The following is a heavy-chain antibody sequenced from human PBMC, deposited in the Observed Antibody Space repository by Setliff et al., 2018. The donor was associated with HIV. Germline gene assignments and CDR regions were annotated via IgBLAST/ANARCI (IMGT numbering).Heavy chain of an antibody. V-gene: IGHV2-5*02. CDR2: IYWDDDK. D-gene: IGHD3-3*02. CDR1: GFSLSTTGVG. Sequence: SGPTLVNPTQTLTLTCTFSGFSLSTTGVGVGWIRQPPGKALECLALIYWDDDKRHSPSLKSRLTITKDTSKNQVVLTMTNMDPVDTATYYCAHILQDPPSHFYYYFYMDVWGKGTTVTVSS. J-gene: IGHJ6*03. CDR3: AHILQDPPSHFYYYFYMDV.